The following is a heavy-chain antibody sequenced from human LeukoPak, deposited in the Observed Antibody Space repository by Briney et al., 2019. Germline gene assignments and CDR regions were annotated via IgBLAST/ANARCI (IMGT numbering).Heavy chain of an antibody. V-gene: IGHV3-23*01. CDR1: GFTFSYYA. J-gene: IGHJ1*01. CDR2: ITNSGGST. CDR3: AMDPGGSNVDEYFPH. Sequence: PGGSLRLSCAASGFTFSYYAMSWVRQAPGKGLEWVATITNSGGSTYYADSVKGRFTISRHNSENTLYLQMNSLRAEDTAVFYCAMDPGGSNVDEYFPHWGQGTRVTVSS. D-gene: IGHD1-1*01.